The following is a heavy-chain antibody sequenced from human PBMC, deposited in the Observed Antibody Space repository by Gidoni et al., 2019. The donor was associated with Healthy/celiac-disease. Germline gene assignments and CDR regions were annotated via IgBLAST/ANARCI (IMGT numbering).Heavy chain of an antibody. D-gene: IGHD2-2*01. CDR3: AKGQLLNYYYGMDV. Sequence: EVQLLVSGGGLVQPGGSLRLPCAAYGFTFSSYAMSWVRQAPGKGLEWVSAISGSGGRTYYAESVKGRFTISRDNSKNTLYLQMNSLRAEDTAVYYCAKGQLLNYYYGMDVWGQGTTVTVSS. CDR1: GFTFSSYA. J-gene: IGHJ6*02. CDR2: ISGSGGRT. V-gene: IGHV3-23*01.